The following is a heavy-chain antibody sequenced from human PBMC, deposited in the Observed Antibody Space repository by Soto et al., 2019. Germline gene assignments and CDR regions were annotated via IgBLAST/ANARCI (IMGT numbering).Heavy chain of an antibody. V-gene: IGHV3-30-3*01. CDR3: ARDPYYYGSGSSFDY. J-gene: IGHJ4*02. CDR1: GFTFSSYA. D-gene: IGHD3-10*01. CDR2: ISYDGSNE. Sequence: QVQLVESGGGVVQPGRSLRLSCAASGFTFSSYAMHWVRQAPGKGLEWVAVISYDGSNEYYADSVKGRFTISRDNSKNTLYLHMNGLRAEDTAVYYCARDPYYYGSGSSFDYWGQGTLVTVSS.